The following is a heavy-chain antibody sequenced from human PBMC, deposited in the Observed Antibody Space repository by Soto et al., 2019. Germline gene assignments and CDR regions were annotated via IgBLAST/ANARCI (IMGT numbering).Heavy chain of an antibody. V-gene: IGHV4-59*08. D-gene: IGHD6-13*01. CDR2: IYYSGSI. CDR1: GGSISNYY. Sequence: SETLSLTCTVSGGSISNYYCSWIRQPPGKGLEWIGYIYYSGSINYNPSLKSRVTISVDTSKSQFSLKLSSVTAADTAAYYCARHRASSSWYDSWGQGTLVTVSS. CDR3: ARHRASSSWYDS. J-gene: IGHJ5*01.